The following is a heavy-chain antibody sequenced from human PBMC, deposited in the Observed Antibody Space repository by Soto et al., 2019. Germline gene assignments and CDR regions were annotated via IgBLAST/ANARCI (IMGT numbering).Heavy chain of an antibody. Sequence: GSSVKVSCKASGYTFTRYVISWVRQAPGQGLEWMGWISAYNGNTNYAQKLQGRVTMTTDTSTSTAYMELRSLRSDDTAVYYCARDDGYGGYFDYWGQGTLVTVSS. CDR3: ARDDGYGGYFDY. J-gene: IGHJ4*02. CDR2: ISAYNGNT. V-gene: IGHV1-18*01. CDR1: GYTFTRYV. D-gene: IGHD4-17*01.